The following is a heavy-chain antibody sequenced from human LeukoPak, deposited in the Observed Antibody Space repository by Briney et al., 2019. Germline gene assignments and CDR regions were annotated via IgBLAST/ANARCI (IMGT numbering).Heavy chain of an antibody. D-gene: IGHD4-11*01. J-gene: IGHJ4*02. Sequence: GGSLRLSCAASGFTFSSYSMSWVRQAPGKGVEWVSYISSSSSTIYYADSVKGRFTISRDNAKNLLYLQMNSLRAEDTAVYYCARGIGYSNYNAYDYWGQGTLVTVSS. CDR1: GFTFSSYS. CDR3: ARGIGYSNYNAYDY. CDR2: ISSSSSTI. V-gene: IGHV3-48*01.